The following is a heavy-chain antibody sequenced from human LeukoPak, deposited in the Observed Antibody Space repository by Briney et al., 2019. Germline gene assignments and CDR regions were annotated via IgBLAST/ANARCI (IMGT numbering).Heavy chain of an antibody. D-gene: IGHD1-26*01. CDR1: GFTFSSYA. Sequence: PGGSLRLSCAASGFTFSSYAMSWVRQTPEKGLEWVSAISGSDGRTFYADSVKGRFTISRDNSKNTLSLQMNSLRADDTAVYYCAKYEYRGSYSPMTVRGQGTMVTVSS. CDR3: AKYEYRGSYSPMTV. V-gene: IGHV3-23*01. J-gene: IGHJ3*01. CDR2: ISGSDGRT.